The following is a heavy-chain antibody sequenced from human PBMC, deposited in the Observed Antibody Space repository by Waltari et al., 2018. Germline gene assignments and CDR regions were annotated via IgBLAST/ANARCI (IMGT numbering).Heavy chain of an antibody. V-gene: IGHV4-39*01. Sequence: QLQLQESGPGLVKPSETLSLTCSVSGGSISSWSNYWAWLRQPPGKGLEWIGSIHYRGNNYYNPSLKRRVTMSVDTSENQFAWRLNSGTAADTAVYYCARVGGSSAWYVFDNWGQGTLVTVSS. J-gene: IGHJ4*02. D-gene: IGHD6-19*01. CDR2: IHYRGNN. CDR1: GGSISSWSNY. CDR3: ARVGGSSAWYVFDN.